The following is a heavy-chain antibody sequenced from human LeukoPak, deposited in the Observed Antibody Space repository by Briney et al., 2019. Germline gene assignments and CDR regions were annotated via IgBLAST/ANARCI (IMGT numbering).Heavy chain of an antibody. CDR2: ISSSGRTK. Sequence: QPGGSLRLSCAASGFTFSSYEMNWVRQAPGKGLEWVSYISSSGRTKYYADSVKGRFTISRDNAKNSLYLQMNSLRAEDTAVYYCARALEELWLFLGIRTNAFDIWGQGTMVTVSS. CDR1: GFTFSSYE. CDR3: ARALEELWLFLGIRTNAFDI. J-gene: IGHJ3*02. V-gene: IGHV3-48*03. D-gene: IGHD5-18*01.